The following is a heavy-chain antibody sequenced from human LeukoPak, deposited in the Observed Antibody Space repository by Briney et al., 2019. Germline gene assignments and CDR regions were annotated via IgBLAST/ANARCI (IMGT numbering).Heavy chain of an antibody. D-gene: IGHD3-9*01. CDR2: INHSGRP. CDR3: ARGYFDWLLRYSYMDV. J-gene: IGHJ6*03. CDR1: GGSFSGYY. V-gene: IGHV4-34*01. Sequence: PSETLCLTCAVYGGSFSGYYWSWIRQPPGKGLEWSGEINHSGRPTYNPSLKSRVTRSVDTSKNQFSLKLSSVTAADTAVYYCARGYFDWLLRYSYMDVWGKGTTVTVSS.